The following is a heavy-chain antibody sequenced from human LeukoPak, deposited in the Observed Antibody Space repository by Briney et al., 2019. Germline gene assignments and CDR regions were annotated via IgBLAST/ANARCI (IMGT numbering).Heavy chain of an antibody. J-gene: IGHJ5*02. D-gene: IGHD2-2*01. V-gene: IGHV4-34*01. CDR1: GGSFSGYY. CDR2: INHSGST. CDR3: ARGRRIVVVPAAYGP. Sequence: PSETLSLTCAVYGGSFSGYYWSWIRQPPGMGLEWIGEINHSGSTNYNPSLKSRVTISVDTSKNQFSLKLSSVTAADTAVYYCARGRRIVVVPAAYGPWGQGTLVTVPS.